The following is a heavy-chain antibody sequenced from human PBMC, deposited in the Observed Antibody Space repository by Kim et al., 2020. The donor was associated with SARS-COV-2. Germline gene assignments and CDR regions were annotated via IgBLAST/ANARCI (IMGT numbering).Heavy chain of an antibody. CDR2: IYYSGST. CDR1: GGSISSSSYY. CDR3: ARSLLLLWFGKLALPFA. Sequence: SETLSLTCTVSGGSISSSSYYWGWIRQPPGKGLEWIGSIYYSGSTYYNPSLKSRVTISVDTSKNQFSLKLSSVTAADTAVYYCARSLLLLWFGKLALPFAWGQGTPVHVPP. D-gene: IGHD3-10*01. J-gene: IGHJ5*02. V-gene: IGHV4-39*01.